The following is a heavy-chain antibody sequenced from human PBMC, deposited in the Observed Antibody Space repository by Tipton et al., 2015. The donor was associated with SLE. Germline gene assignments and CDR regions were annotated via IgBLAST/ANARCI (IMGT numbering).Heavy chain of an antibody. Sequence: TLSLTCTVSGGSISSYYWSWIRQPPGKGLAWIGYIYTSGSTNYNPSLKSRVTISVDTSKNQFSLKLSSVTAADTAVYYCARGFSTPRGAFDIWGQGTMVTVSS. CDR2: IYTSGST. J-gene: IGHJ3*02. CDR1: GGSISSYY. D-gene: IGHD2-2*01. V-gene: IGHV4-4*08. CDR3: ARGFSTPRGAFDI.